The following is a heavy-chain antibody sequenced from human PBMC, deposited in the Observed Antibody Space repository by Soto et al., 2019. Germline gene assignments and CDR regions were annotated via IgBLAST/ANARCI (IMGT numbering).Heavy chain of an antibody. CDR1: GFTFSNYS. D-gene: IGHD2-2*02. Sequence: XASLRLSCVGSGFTFSNYSINWVRQAPGKGLEWVSSISSRSDIYYADSVKGRFTISRDNAKNSVSLQMNSLRAEDTAVYYCAREYTAWPLAYGLDVWGQGTTVTVSS. CDR3: AREYTAWPLAYGLDV. CDR2: ISSRSDI. J-gene: IGHJ6*02. V-gene: IGHV3-21*01.